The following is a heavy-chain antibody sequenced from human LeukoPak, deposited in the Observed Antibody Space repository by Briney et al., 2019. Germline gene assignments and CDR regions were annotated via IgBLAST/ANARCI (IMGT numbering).Heavy chain of an antibody. CDR2: ISWNSGSI. V-gene: IGHV3-9*01. D-gene: IGHD6-6*01. CDR3: AKALYSSSSPFDY. CDR1: GFTFDDYA. J-gene: IGHJ4*02. Sequence: GGSPRLSCAASGFTFDDYAMHWVRQAPGKGLEWVSGISWNSGSIGYADSVKGRFTISRDNAKNSLYLQMNSLRAEDTALYYCAKALYSSSSPFDYWGQGTLVTVSS.